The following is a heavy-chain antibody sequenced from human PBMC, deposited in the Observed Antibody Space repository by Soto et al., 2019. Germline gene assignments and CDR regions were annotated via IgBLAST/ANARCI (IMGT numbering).Heavy chain of an antibody. Sequence: SETLSLTCTVSGGSISSYYWSWIRQPPGKGLEWIGYIYYSGSTNYNPSLKSRVTISVDTSKNQFSLKLSSVTAADTAVYYCARGVCSSTSCYTWFDYWGQGTLVTVSS. D-gene: IGHD2-2*02. J-gene: IGHJ4*02. CDR1: GGSISSYY. V-gene: IGHV4-59*01. CDR3: ARGVCSSTSCYTWFDY. CDR2: IYYSGST.